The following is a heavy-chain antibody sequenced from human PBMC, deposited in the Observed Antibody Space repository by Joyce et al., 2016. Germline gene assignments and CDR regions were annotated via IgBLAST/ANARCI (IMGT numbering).Heavy chain of an antibody. V-gene: IGHV3-23*04. CDR2: MGACGGGR. D-gene: IGHD2-15*01. J-gene: IGHJ3*01. CDR3: ARAMTVVVAYTLRDGFDV. CDR1: QTRSNNYV. Sequence: EMQLEESGGTLVHPVGSLSLSCTVSQTRSNNYVMAWVRQAPGNGLEGVSAMGACGGGRYNSDSVKGRFTVSRDNSKNMVYLQMTSLQTEDTAIYYCARAMTVVVAYTLRDGFDVWGRGTVVAVSS.